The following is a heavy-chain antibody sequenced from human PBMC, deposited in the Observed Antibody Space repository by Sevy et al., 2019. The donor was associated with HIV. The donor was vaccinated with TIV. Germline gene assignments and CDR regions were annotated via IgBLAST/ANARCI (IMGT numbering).Heavy chain of an antibody. J-gene: IGHJ3*02. V-gene: IGHV3-64D*06. CDR2: ISSNGGST. Sequence: GGSLRLSCSASGFTFSSYAMHWVRQAPGKGLEYVSAISSNGGSTYYADSVKGRFTISRDNSKNTLYLQMSSLRAEDTAVYYCVKGYYYDRSGYYYGSYAFDIWGQGTMVTVSS. CDR1: GFTFSSYA. CDR3: VKGYYYDRSGYYYGSYAFDI. D-gene: IGHD3-22*01.